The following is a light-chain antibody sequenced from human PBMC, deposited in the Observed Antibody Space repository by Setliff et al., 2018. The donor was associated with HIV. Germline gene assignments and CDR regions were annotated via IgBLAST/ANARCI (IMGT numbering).Light chain of an antibody. CDR1: NSDVGGHNR. J-gene: IGLJ3*02. V-gene: IGLV2-18*02. CDR2: GVT. Sequence: ALTQPPSVSGSPGQSVTISCTGTNSDVGGHNRVSWYQQPPGAAPKLLISGVTNRSSGVPDRFSGSKSGNTAFLTISGLQADDEGDFYCCSYASSSAWVFGGGTKVTV. CDR3: CSYASSSAWV.